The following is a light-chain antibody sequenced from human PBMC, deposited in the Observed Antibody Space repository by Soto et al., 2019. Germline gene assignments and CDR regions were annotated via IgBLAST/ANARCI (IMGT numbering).Light chain of an antibody. J-gene: IGKJ1*01. CDR1: QSVLYSSNNKNY. Sequence: DIVMTQSPDSLAVSLGERATINCKSSQSVLYSSNNKNYLAWYQQKPGQPPKLLIYWASTRESGVPDRFSGSGSGKDFTRTISSLQAEDVAVYYCQQYYSTLWTFGQGTKVEIK. V-gene: IGKV4-1*01. CDR3: QQYYSTLWT. CDR2: WAS.